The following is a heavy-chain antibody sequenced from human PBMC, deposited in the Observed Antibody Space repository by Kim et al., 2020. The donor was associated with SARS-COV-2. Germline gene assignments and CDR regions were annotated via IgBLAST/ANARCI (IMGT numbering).Heavy chain of an antibody. V-gene: IGHV3-7*01. CDR3: ARAEDIVVVVAAPTGGFDC. CDR2: IKQDGSEK. CDR1: GFTFSSYW. Sequence: GGSLRLSCAASGFTFSSYWMSWVRQAPGKGLEWVANIKQDGSEKYYVDSVKGRFTISRDNAKNSLYLQMNSLRAEDTAVYYCARAEDIVVVVAAPTGGFDCWGQGTLVTVSS. J-gene: IGHJ4*02. D-gene: IGHD2-15*01.